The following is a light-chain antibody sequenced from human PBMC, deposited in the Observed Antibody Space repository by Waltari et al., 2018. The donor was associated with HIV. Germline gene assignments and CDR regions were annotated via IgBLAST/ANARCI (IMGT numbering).Light chain of an antibody. J-gene: IGLJ2*01. CDR3: QSADSSGTGV. CDR2: KDS. CDR1: ALPKQY. V-gene: IGLV3-25*03. Sequence: SYELTQPPSVSVSPGQTARITCSGDALPKQYAYWYQQKPGQAPVLVIYKDSERPSGIPERFSGSSSGTTVTLTISGGQAEDEADYYCQSADSSGTGVFGGGTKLTVL.